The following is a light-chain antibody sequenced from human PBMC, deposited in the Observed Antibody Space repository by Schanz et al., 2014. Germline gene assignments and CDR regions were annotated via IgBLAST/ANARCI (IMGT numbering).Light chain of an antibody. Sequence: QSVLTQPASVSGSPGQSITISCTGTRSDIGGYNYVSWYQQRPGKAPKLMISEVTKRPSGVPDRFSGSKSGTSASLAITGLQAEDEADYYCAAWDDSLNGQLFGGGTKVTVL. CDR3: AAWDDSLNGQL. V-gene: IGLV2-14*01. CDR1: RSDIGGYNY. J-gene: IGLJ3*02. CDR2: EVT.